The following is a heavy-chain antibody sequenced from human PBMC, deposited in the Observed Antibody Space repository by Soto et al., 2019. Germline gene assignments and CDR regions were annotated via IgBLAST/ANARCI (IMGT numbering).Heavy chain of an antibody. J-gene: IGHJ6*02. Sequence: PGGSLRLSCAASGFTFSSYAMSWVRQAPGKGLEWVSAISGSGGSTYYADSVKGRFTISRDNSKKTLYLQMNNQRAEDTAVYYCAKCAYDFWSGYPNYYYYYGMDVWGQGTTVTAP. CDR3: AKCAYDFWSGYPNYYYYYGMDV. D-gene: IGHD3-3*01. CDR1: GFTFSSYA. V-gene: IGHV3-23*01. CDR2: ISGSGGST.